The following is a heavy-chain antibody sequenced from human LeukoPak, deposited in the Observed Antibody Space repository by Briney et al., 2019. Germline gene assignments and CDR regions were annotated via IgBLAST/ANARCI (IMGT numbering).Heavy chain of an antibody. CDR3: AKNCYSYGHCN. CDR1: GFTFSSYS. Sequence: PGGSLRLSCAASGFTFSSYSMNWVRQAPGKGLEWVSSISSSSSYIYYADSVKGRFTISRDNAKTSLYLQMNSLRAEGTAVYYCAKNCYSYGHCNWGQGTLVTVSS. D-gene: IGHD5-18*01. V-gene: IGHV3-21*01. J-gene: IGHJ4*02. CDR2: ISSSSSYI.